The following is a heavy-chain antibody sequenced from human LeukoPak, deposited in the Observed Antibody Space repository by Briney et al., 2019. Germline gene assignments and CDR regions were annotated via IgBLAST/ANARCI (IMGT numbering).Heavy chain of an antibody. CDR2: ISHTGTS. J-gene: IGHJ4*02. D-gene: IGHD6-19*01. CDR3: ARGPQGIGSGWPGD. V-gene: IGHV4-34*01. CDR1: GGSFSGNF. Sequence: KPAETLSLTCAVYGGSFSGNFWNWVRQPPGKGLGWIGEISHTGTSNYNPSLKSRVTISIDTSKNQFSLKLTSVTAADTAVYYCARGPQGIGSGWPGDWGQGTRITVSS.